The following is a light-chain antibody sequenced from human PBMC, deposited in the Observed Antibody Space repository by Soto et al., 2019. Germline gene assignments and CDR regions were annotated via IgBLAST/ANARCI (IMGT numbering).Light chain of an antibody. CDR3: QQYGRSPWT. CDR1: QSVSSSY. Sequence: EIVLTESTGTLSFSPGDRATLSCRASQSVSSSYLAWYQQKPGQAPGLLIYGASSRATGIPDRFSGSGSGTDFTLTISRLEPEDFAVYYCQQYGRSPWTFGQGTKVDIK. J-gene: IGKJ1*01. CDR2: GAS. V-gene: IGKV3-20*01.